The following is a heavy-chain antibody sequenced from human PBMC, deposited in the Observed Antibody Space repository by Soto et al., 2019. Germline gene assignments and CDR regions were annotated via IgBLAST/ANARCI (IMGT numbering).Heavy chain of an antibody. V-gene: IGHV3-53*01. Sequence: EVQLVESGGGLIQPGGSLRLSCAPSGFTVSSNYMSWVRQAPGKGLEWVSVIYSGGSTYYADSVKGRFTISRDNSKNTLYLQMNSLRAEDTAVYYCARDDYSNYPYYFDYWGQGTLVTVSS. CDR3: ARDDYSNYPYYFDY. D-gene: IGHD4-4*01. CDR1: GFTVSSNY. CDR2: IYSGGST. J-gene: IGHJ4*02.